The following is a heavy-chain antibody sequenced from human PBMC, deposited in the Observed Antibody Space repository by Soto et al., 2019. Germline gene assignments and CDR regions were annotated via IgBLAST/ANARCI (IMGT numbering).Heavy chain of an antibody. V-gene: IGHV1-46*01. D-gene: IGHD6-19*01. Sequence: ASVKVSCKASGYTFTSYYMHWVRQAPGQGLEWMGIINPSGGSTSYAQKFQGRVTMTRDTSTSTVYMELSSLRSEDTAVYYCARDSSGWPLTNYYYYGMDVWGQGTTVTV. CDR3: ARDSSGWPLTNYYYYGMDV. J-gene: IGHJ6*02. CDR1: GYTFTSYY. CDR2: INPSGGST.